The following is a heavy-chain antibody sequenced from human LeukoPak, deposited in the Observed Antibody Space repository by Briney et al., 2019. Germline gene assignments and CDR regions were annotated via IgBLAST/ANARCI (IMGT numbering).Heavy chain of an antibody. Sequence: ASVKVSCKASGYTFTSYGISWVRQAPGQGLEWMGWISAYNGNTNYAQKLQGRVTMTEDTSTDTAYMELSRLRSEDSAVYYCATDNILTGYSPKYWGQGTLVTVSS. J-gene: IGHJ4*02. CDR2: ISAYNGNT. V-gene: IGHV1-18*01. CDR1: GYTFTSYG. D-gene: IGHD3-9*01. CDR3: ATDNILTGYSPKY.